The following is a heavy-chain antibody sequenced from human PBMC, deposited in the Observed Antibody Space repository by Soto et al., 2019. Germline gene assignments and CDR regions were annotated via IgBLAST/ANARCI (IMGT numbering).Heavy chain of an antibody. CDR3: ARVFDSGSWPAFDY. D-gene: IGHD2-15*01. Sequence: SVKVSCKASGGTFSIYAISWVRQAPGQGPEWMGGITPIFGTANYAQKFQGRVTITADESTSTAYMELSSLRSEDTAVYYCARVFDSGSWPAFDYRGQGTLVTVSS. J-gene: IGHJ4*02. CDR2: ITPIFGTA. V-gene: IGHV1-69*13. CDR1: GGTFSIYA.